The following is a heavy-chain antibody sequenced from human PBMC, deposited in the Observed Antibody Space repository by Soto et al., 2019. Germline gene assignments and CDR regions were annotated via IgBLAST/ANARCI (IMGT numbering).Heavy chain of an antibody. D-gene: IGHD6-13*01. J-gene: IGHJ5*02. Sequence: EVQLLESGGGLVQPGGSLRLSCAASGFTFSSYAMSWVRQAPGKGLEWVSAISGSGGSTYYADSVKGRFTISRDNSKNTLYLQMNSLRAEDTAVYYWAKDQEYSSSWLSSHNGFDPWGQGTLVTVSS. CDR2: ISGSGGST. CDR1: GFTFSSYA. V-gene: IGHV3-23*01. CDR3: AKDQEYSSSWLSSHNGFDP.